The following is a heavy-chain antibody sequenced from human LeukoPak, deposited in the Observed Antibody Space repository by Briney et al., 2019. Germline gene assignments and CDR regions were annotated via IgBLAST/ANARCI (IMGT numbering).Heavy chain of an antibody. J-gene: IGHJ4*02. CDR3: AKTTAVAGRVFDY. CDR2: IRYDGSNK. Sequence: GGSLRLSCAASGFTFSSHGMHWVRQAPGKGLEWVAFIRYDGSNKYYADSVKGRFTISRDNSKNTLYLQMNSLRAEDTAVYYCAKTTAVAGRVFDYWGQGTLVTVSS. CDR1: GFTFSSHG. D-gene: IGHD6-19*01. V-gene: IGHV3-30*02.